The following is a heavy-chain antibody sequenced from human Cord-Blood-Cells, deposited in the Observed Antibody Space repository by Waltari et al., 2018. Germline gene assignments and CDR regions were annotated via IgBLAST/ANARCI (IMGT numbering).Heavy chain of an antibody. J-gene: IGHJ4*02. D-gene: IGHD7-27*01. CDR3: ARVFQLGSHFDY. V-gene: IGHV3-7*01. CDR2: IKQDGSEK. CDR1: GFTVRSFW. Sequence: EVQLVESGGGLVQPGGSLRLSCAASGFTVRSFWLRWVRQAPGKGLEWVANIKQDGSEKYYVDSVKGRFTISRDNAKNSLYLQMNSLRAEDTAVYYCARVFQLGSHFDYWGQGTLVTVSS.